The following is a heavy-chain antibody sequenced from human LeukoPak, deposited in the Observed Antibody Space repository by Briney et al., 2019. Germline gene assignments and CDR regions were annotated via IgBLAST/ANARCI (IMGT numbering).Heavy chain of an antibody. Sequence: SETLSLTCTVSGGSITNYYWSWIRQPPGKGLEWIGYIYYSGSIYYNPSLKSRVTMSVDTSKNQFSLKLSSVTTVDTAVYYCARMSLRWWFDPWGQGTLVTVSS. CDR3: ARMSLRWWFDP. CDR1: GGSITNYY. V-gene: IGHV4-59*04. J-gene: IGHJ5*02. D-gene: IGHD2-15*01. CDR2: IYYSGSI.